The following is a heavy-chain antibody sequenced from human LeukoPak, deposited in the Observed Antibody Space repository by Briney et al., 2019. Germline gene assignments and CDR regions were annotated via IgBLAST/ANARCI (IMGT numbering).Heavy chain of an antibody. CDR3: ARVSLEYYDFWSGHYYYVDV. Sequence: SETLSLTCALYGGSFSGYYWSWIRQPPGKGLECIGEIKHSGSSNYNPSLKSRVTISVDTSKNQFSLKLSSVTAADTAVYYCARVSLEYYDFWSGHYYYVDVWGKGTTVTVSS. CDR2: IKHSGSS. J-gene: IGHJ6*03. CDR1: GGSFSGYY. D-gene: IGHD3-3*01. V-gene: IGHV4-34*01.